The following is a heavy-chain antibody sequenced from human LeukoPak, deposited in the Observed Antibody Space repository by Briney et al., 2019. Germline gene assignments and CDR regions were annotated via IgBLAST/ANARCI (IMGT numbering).Heavy chain of an antibody. Sequence: GGSLRLSCAVSGFRVSDYYMSWVRQAPGKGLEWVGLIRDSGEAFYADFARGRFAISRDESENTLYLQMNSLRAEDTAVYYCAVEDIVVVPAAMDEPSTQNWFDPWGQGTLVTVSS. CDR1: GFRVSDYY. D-gene: IGHD2-2*01. CDR3: AVEDIVVVPAAMDEPSTQNWFDP. J-gene: IGHJ5*02. CDR2: IRDSGEA. V-gene: IGHV3-66*01.